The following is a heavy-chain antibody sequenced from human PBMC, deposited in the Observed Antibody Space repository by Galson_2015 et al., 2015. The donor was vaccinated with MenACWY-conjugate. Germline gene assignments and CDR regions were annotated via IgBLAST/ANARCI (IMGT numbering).Heavy chain of an antibody. CDR3: ARDNSHCSSTSCYRGWFDP. J-gene: IGHJ5*02. V-gene: IGHV3-66*01. CDR2: GST. D-gene: IGHD2-2*02. Sequence: GSTYSADSVKGRFTISRDNSKNTLYLQMNSLRAEDTAVYYCARDNSHCSSTSCYRGWFDPWGQGTLVTVSS.